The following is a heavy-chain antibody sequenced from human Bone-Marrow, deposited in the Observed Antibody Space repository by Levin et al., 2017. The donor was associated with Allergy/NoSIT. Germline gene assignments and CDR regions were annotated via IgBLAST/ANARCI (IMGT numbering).Heavy chain of an antibody. CDR3: AKEGLAVAGYYFDS. D-gene: IGHD6-19*01. CDR1: GFTFSSYA. V-gene: IGHV3-23*01. Sequence: GESLKISCAASGFTFSSYAMSWVRQAPGKGLEWVSSISGSGTITHYAESVKGRFTISRDISKNMLHLQMNSLRAEDTAIYFCAKEGLAVAGYYFDSWGQGTLVTVSS. J-gene: IGHJ4*02. CDR2: ISGSGTIT.